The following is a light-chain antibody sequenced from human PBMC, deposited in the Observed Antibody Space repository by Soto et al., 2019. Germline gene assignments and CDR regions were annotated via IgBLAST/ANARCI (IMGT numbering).Light chain of an antibody. V-gene: IGKV3-20*01. CDR1: QSVSSR. J-gene: IGKJ5*01. CDR3: QQYTGPPTT. CDR2: GAS. Sequence: EVVMTQSHAPLSLHPGETASLSRIASQSVSSRLAWYQQKPGQAPRLLIYGASTRATGIPDRFSGSGSGTDFTLTITRLEPEDSAVYFCQQYTGPPTTFGQGTRLEI.